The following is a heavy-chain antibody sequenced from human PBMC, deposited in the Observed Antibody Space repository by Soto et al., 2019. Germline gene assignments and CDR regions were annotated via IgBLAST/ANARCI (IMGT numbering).Heavy chain of an antibody. V-gene: IGHV3-13*01. CDR1: GFTFSMYD. D-gene: IGHD3-16*02. CDR2: IDTNGVR. J-gene: IGHJ4*02. Sequence: GGSLRLSCAASGFTFSMYDMHWVRHVAGKGLEWVAAIDTNGVRNYPGSGEGRFAISRENAITSLYLQMNGLTVGDTAVYYCAIEAVGPNRYFFLDYSGQGIVVTLSS. CDR3: AIEAVGPNRYFFLDY.